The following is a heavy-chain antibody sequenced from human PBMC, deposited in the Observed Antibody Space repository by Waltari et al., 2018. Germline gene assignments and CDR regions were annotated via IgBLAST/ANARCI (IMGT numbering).Heavy chain of an antibody. CDR2: VHHSGKT. J-gene: IGHJ4*02. CDR1: GASISGPYW. Sequence: QVQLQESGHGLVKPSGTLSLTCAVSGASISGPYWWGWVRHSPEKGLEWIGQVHHSGKTNYNPSLQSRVAMSVDKPKNQFSLNLNSVTAADTAIYYCAGDRAIGLFFDYWGRGTLVTVSS. D-gene: IGHD2-2*01. V-gene: IGHV4-4*02. CDR3: AGDRAIGLFFDY.